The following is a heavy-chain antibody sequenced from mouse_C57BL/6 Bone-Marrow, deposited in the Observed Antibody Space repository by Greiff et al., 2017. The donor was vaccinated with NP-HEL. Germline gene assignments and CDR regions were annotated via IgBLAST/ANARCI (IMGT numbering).Heavy chain of an antibody. V-gene: IGHV1-82*01. CDR3: ANYDYDRYWYFDV. CDR1: GYAFSSSW. J-gene: IGHJ1*03. CDR2: IYPGDGDT. Sequence: VQLQQSGPELVKPGASVKISCKASGYAFSSSWMNWVKQRPGKGLEWIGRIYPGDGDTNYNGKFKGKATLTADKSSSTAYMQLSSLTSEDSAVYFCANYDYDRYWYFDVWGTGTTVTVSS. D-gene: IGHD2-4*01.